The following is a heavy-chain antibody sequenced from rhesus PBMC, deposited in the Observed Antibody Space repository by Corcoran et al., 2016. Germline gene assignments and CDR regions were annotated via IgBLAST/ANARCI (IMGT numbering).Heavy chain of an antibody. V-gene: IGHV4-65*01. CDR3: ARDGSGWSIDY. CDR2: ISGSSGRT. J-gene: IGHJ4*01. D-gene: IGHD6S26*01. Sequence: QVQLQESGPGLVKPSETLSLTCAVSGGSVSSSNWWSWIRQPPGKGLAGIGYISGSSGRTYYNPSLKSRVTMSTDTSKNQVYLKLSSVTAADTAVYYCARDGSGWSIDYWGQGVLVTVSS. CDR1: GGSVSSSNW.